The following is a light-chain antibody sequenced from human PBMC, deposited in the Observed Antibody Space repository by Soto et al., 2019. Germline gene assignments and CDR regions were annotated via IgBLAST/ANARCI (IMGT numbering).Light chain of an antibody. V-gene: IGLV2-14*01. Sequence: QSALTQPASVSGSPGQSITISCTGTSSDVGGYNYVSWFQQHPGKAPKLLIYEVSRRPSGVSDRFTGSKSGNTASLTISGLQADDEADYSCNSHERSNIRVFGGGTKVTVL. CDR1: SSDVGGYNY. J-gene: IGLJ3*02. CDR2: EVS. CDR3: NSHERSNIRV.